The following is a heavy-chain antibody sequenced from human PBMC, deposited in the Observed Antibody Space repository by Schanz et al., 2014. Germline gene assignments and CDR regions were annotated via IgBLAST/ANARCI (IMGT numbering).Heavy chain of an antibody. CDR2: LSGSGGSK. CDR1: GFTFSSYA. V-gene: IGHV3-23*01. D-gene: IGHD5-12*01. Sequence: EVQLLESGGGLVQPGGSLRLSCAASGFTFSSYAMSWVRQAPGKGLEWVSALSGSGGSKYYADSVKGRFTITRDNSENTLYLQMNSLSADDTAVFYCASPSGYSDYGTYFDFWGQGTLVTVSS. CDR3: ASPSGYSDYGTYFDF. J-gene: IGHJ4*02.